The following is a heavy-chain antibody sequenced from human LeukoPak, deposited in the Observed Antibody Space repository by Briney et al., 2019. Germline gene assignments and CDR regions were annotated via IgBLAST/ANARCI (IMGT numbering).Heavy chain of an antibody. V-gene: IGHV3-33*06. Sequence: PGGSLRLSCAASGFTFSSYGMHWVRQAPGKGLEWVAVIWYDGSNKYYADSVKGRFTISRDNSKNTLYLQMNSLRAEDTAVYYCAKVNSYRPTYYMDVWGKGTTVTVSS. D-gene: IGHD5-18*01. CDR2: IWYDGSNK. CDR1: GFTFSSYG. J-gene: IGHJ6*03. CDR3: AKVNSYRPTYYMDV.